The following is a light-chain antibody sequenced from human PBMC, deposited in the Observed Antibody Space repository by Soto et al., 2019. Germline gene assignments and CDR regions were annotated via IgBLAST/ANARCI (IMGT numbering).Light chain of an antibody. J-gene: IGKJ5*01. CDR1: QSISHW. CDR3: QQAASFPIT. CDR2: DAY. Sequence: DIQMTQTPSTLSASVGDRVNINSRASQSISHWLAWFQQKPGKAPNLLIYDAYSLESGVPSRFSGSGSGTEFTLTISRLQPDDAATYYCQQAASFPITFGQGTRLEIK. V-gene: IGKV1-5*01.